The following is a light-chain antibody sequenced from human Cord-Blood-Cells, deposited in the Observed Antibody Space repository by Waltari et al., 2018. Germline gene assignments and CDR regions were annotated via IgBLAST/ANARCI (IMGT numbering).Light chain of an antibody. V-gene: IGLV1-47*01. CDR1: SSNIGSNY. Sequence: QSVLTQPPSASGTPGQRVTISCSGSSSNIGSNYVYWYQQLPGTAPKLLINRNNQRPSGVPARFSVSKSGTSASLAISGLRSEDEADYYCAAWDDSLRGVFGGGTKLTVL. J-gene: IGLJ3*02. CDR3: AAWDDSLRGV. CDR2: RNN.